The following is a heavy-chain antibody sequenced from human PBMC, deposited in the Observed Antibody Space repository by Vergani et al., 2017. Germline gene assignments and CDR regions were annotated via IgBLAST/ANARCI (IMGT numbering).Heavy chain of an antibody. J-gene: IGHJ4*02. V-gene: IGHV3-9*01. Sequence: EVQLVESGGGLVQPGRSLRLSCAASGFTFDDYAMHWVRQAPGKGLEWVSGISWNSGSIGYADSVKGRFSISRDNAKNSLYLQMNSLRAEDTAVYYCAATYYYDSSGYAFDYWGQGTLVTVSS. CDR2: ISWNSGSI. CDR3: AATYYYDSSGYAFDY. D-gene: IGHD3-22*01. CDR1: GFTFDDYA.